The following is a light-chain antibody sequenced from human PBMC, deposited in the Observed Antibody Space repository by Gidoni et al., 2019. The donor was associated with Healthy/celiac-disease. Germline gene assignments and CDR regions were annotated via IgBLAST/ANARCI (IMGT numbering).Light chain of an antibody. CDR2: KAS. V-gene: IGKV1-5*03. J-gene: IGKJ3*01. CDR3: QQYNSYPFT. Sequence: DIKMTQSPSTLSASVGDRVTITCRASQSISSWLAWYQQKPGKAPKLLIYKASSLESGVPSRFSGSGSGTEFTLTISSLQPDDFATYYCQQYNSYPFTFGPGTKLEIK. CDR1: QSISSW.